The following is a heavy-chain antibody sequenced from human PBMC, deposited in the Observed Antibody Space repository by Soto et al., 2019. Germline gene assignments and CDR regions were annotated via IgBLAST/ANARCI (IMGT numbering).Heavy chain of an antibody. D-gene: IGHD6-6*01. CDR1: GGSISSSGYY. J-gene: IGHJ4*02. CDR3: ARRPAARPTYFDY. V-gene: IGHV4-39*01. CDR2: IYYSGST. Sequence: PSETLSLTCTVSGGSISSSGYYWGWIRQPPGKGLEWIGSIYYSGSTYYNPSLKSRVTISVDTSKNQFSLKLSSVTAADTAVYYCARRPAARPTYFDYWGQGTLVTVSS.